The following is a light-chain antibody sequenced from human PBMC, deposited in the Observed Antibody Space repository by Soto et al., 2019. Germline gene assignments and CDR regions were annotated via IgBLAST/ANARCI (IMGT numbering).Light chain of an antibody. Sequence: EVVLTQSPATLSLSPGGRATLSCRASQSVGLSLAWYQQKPGQPPRLLIHDASKRATGIPPRFSGSGSTTDFTLTISSLEPEDFAVYYCHQRGNGPPWTFGQGTKVDIK. CDR2: DAS. CDR3: HQRGNGPPWT. V-gene: IGKV3-11*01. CDR1: QSVGLS. J-gene: IGKJ1*01.